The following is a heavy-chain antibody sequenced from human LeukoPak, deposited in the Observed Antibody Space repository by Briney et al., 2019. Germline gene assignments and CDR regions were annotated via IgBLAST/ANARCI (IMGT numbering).Heavy chain of an antibody. CDR3: ARVRVMTSTPLPFDY. Sequence: SETRSLTCAVSGVAINTNYWWTWVRQTPGKGLEWIGEVYHEGSTNYNPSLKSRVTISIDKSKRHFSLKMRSVTAADTAVYYCARVRVMTSTPLPFDYWGQGTRVTVSS. D-gene: IGHD2-21*02. V-gene: IGHV4-4*02. CDR1: GVAINTNYW. CDR2: VYHEGST. J-gene: IGHJ4*02.